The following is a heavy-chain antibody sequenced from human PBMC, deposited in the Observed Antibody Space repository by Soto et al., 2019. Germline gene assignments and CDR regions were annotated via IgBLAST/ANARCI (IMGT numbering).Heavy chain of an antibody. J-gene: IGHJ6*02. CDR3: ARAYNWNYYYGMDV. CDR1: GYTFTGYY. CDR2: INPNSGGT. D-gene: IGHD1-20*01. V-gene: IGHV1-2*04. Sequence: ASVKVSCKASGYTFTGYYMHWVRQAPGQGLEWMGWINPNSGGTNYAQKFQGWVTMTRDTSISTAYMELSRLRSDDTAVYYCARAYNWNYYYGMDVWGQETTVTVSS.